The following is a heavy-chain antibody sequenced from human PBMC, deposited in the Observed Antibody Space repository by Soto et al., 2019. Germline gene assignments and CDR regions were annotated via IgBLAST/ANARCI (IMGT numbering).Heavy chain of an antibody. V-gene: IGHV3-23*01. CDR3: AKERQWGLLGYFDY. Sequence: PGGSLRLSCAASGFTFSSYAMSWVRQAPGKGLEWVSAISGSGGSTYYADSVKGRFSISRDNSKNTLYLQMNSLRAEDTAVYYFAKERQWGLLGYFDYWGQGTLVTVSS. CDR2: ISGSGGST. J-gene: IGHJ4*02. D-gene: IGHD1-26*01. CDR1: GFTFSSYA.